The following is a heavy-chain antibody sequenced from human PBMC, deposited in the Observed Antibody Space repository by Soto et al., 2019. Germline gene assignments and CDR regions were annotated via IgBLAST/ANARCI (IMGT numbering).Heavy chain of an antibody. CDR2: IDIGGNT. CDR1: GFSVTNNY. CDR3: ARGRGSTGYLGREHYFDY. Sequence: EVQMVESGGGVVQPGGSLRLSCAASGFSVTNNYMNWVRQAPGKGLEWVSIIDIGGNTYYADSVKDRFTISRDDSKNTLYLQMDSLRPEDTAVYFCARGRGSTGYLGREHYFDYWGQGTLGTVS. J-gene: IGHJ4*02. V-gene: IGHV3-66*01. D-gene: IGHD3-16*01.